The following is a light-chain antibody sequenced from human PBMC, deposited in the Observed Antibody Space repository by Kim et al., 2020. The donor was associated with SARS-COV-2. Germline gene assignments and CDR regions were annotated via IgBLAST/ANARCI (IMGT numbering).Light chain of an antibody. CDR1: SSDVGGYNY. V-gene: IGLV2-11*03. CDR2: DVT. J-gene: IGLJ1*01. Sequence: GQSVTISCTGTSSDVGGYNYVSWYQQHPGKAPKLMIFDVTKRPSGVPDRFSGSKSGNTASLTISGLQAEDEADYYCCSYAGSYIYVIGTGTKVTVL. CDR3: CSYAGSYIYV.